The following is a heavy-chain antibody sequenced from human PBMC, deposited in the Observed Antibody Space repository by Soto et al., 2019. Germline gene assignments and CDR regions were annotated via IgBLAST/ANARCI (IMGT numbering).Heavy chain of an antibody. D-gene: IGHD3-10*01. V-gene: IGHV3-15*07. CDR1: GFTFSKAW. Sequence: EVQLVESGGGLVNPGGSLRLSCAASGFTFSKAWMNWVRQAPGKGLEWVGRIKKKTDHGTTDYAAPVKGRFTISRDDSKNTLYLQMNSLKTEDTAVYYCTTDGGLTLVRGEHFDYWGQGTLATVS. J-gene: IGHJ4*02. CDR3: TTDGGLTLVRGEHFDY. CDR2: IKKKTDHGTT.